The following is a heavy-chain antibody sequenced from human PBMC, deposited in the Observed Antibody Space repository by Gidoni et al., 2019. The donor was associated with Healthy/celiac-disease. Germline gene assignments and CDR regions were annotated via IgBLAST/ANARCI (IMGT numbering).Heavy chain of an antibody. Sequence: EVQLVESGGGLVKPGGSLRLSCAASGFTFSSYSMNWVRQAPGKGLGWVSSISSSSSYIYYADSVKGRFTISRDNAKNSLYLQMNSLRAEDTAVYYCARDRGSGWYRYYFDYWGQGTLVTVSS. CDR1: GFTFSSYS. CDR2: ISSSSSYI. CDR3: ARDRGSGWYRYYFDY. D-gene: IGHD6-19*01. J-gene: IGHJ4*02. V-gene: IGHV3-21*01.